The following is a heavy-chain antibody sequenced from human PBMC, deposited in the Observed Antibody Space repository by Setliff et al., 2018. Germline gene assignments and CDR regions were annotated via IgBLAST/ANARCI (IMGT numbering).Heavy chain of an antibody. CDR1: GGSISSSSYY. D-gene: IGHD2-21*01. J-gene: IGHJ5*02. CDR2: IYYSGST. Sequence: SETLSLTCTVSGGSISSSSYYWGWIRQPPGKGLEWIGSIYYSGSTYYNPSLKSRVTISVDTSKNQFSLTLSSVTAADTAVYYCARGRYWFAPNWFDPWGQGTLVTVSS. V-gene: IGHV4-39*07. CDR3: ARGRYWFAPNWFDP.